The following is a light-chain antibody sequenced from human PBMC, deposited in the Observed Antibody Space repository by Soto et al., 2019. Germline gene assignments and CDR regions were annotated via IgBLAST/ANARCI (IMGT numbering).Light chain of an antibody. CDR1: SSDVGSSNG. CDR2: DVS. V-gene: IGLV2-18*02. J-gene: IGLJ1*01. Sequence: QSVLTQPPSVSGSPGQSVAISCTGTSSDVGSSNGVSWYQQPPGTAPKLMIYDVSNRPSGVPDRFSGSKSGNTASLTISGLQAEDGADYYCSSYTTSSTYVFGTGTKVPVL. CDR3: SSYTTSSTYV.